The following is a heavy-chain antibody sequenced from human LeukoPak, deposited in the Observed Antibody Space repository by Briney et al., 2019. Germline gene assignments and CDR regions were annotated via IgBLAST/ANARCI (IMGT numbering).Heavy chain of an antibody. CDR2: ISYDGSNK. CDR3: ARAPYGSGSYPIDY. J-gene: IGHJ4*02. D-gene: IGHD3-10*01. CDR1: GFTFSSYG. Sequence: GGSLRLSCAASGFTFSSYGMHWVRQAPGKGLEWVAVISYDGSNKYYADSVKGRFTISRDNSKNTLYLQMNSLRAEDTAVYYCARAPYGSGSYPIDYWGQGTLVTVSS. V-gene: IGHV3-30*19.